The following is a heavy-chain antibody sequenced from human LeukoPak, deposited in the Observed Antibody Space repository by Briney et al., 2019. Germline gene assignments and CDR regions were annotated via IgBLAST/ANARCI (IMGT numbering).Heavy chain of an antibody. D-gene: IGHD4-17*01. CDR2: IHPGDSDT. V-gene: IGHV5-51*01. CDR3: ARLMTTVTYDF. J-gene: IGHJ4*02. Sequence: GESLKISCKGSGYSFSTYWIAWVRQMPGKGLEWMGIIHPGDSDTRYSPSFQGQVTISADKSISTAYLQWSSLKASHTAIYYCARLMTTVTYDFWGQGSLVTVSS. CDR1: GYSFSTYW.